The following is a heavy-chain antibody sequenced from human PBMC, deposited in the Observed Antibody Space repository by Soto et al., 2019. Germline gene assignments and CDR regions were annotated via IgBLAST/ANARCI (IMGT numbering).Heavy chain of an antibody. V-gene: IGHV1-69*13. CDR2: VIPIFGTA. CDR3: ARETKDSSSFDY. Sequence: SVKVSCKASGGTFSSYAISWVRQAPGQGLEWMGGVIPIFGTANYAQKFQGRVTITADESTSTAYMELSSLRSEDTAVYYCARETKDSSSFDYWGQGTLVTVSS. J-gene: IGHJ4*02. D-gene: IGHD6-13*01. CDR1: GGTFSSYA.